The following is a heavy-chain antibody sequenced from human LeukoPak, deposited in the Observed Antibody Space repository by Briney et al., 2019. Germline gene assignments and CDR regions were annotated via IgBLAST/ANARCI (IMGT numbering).Heavy chain of an antibody. J-gene: IGHJ5*02. V-gene: IGHV4-4*07. CDR2: IYTSGST. Sequence: PSETLSLTCTVSGGSISSYYWSWIRQPAGKGLEWIGRIYTSGSTTYNPSLKSRVTMSVDTSKNQFSLKLSSVTAADTAVYYCASSSSWINWFDPWGQGTLVTVSS. CDR1: GGSISSYY. CDR3: ASSSSWINWFDP. D-gene: IGHD6-13*01.